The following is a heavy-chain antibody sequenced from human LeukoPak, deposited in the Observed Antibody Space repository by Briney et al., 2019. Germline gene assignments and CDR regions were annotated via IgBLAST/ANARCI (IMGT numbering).Heavy chain of an antibody. Sequence: ASVKVSCKASGYTFTSYYMHWVRQAPGQGLEWMGIINPSGGSTSYAQKFQGRVTITADESTSTAYMELSSLRSEDTAVYYCASRGGIDNPWGQGTLVTVSS. V-gene: IGHV1-46*01. CDR3: ASRGGIDNP. D-gene: IGHD6-13*01. CDR1: GYTFTSYY. CDR2: INPSGGST. J-gene: IGHJ5*02.